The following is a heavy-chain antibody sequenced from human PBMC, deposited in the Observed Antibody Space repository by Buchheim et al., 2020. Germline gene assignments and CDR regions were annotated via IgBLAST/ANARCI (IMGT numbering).Heavy chain of an antibody. CDR2: ISSSSSYI. CDR1: GFTFSSYW. V-gene: IGHV3-21*01. Sequence: EVQLVESGGGLVQPGGSLRLSCAASGFTFSSYWMSWVRQAPGKGLEWVSSISSSSSYIYYGDLVKGRFTISRDNAKNSLYLQMNSPRVEDTAIYYCVTWGRTAAGATWYFEHWGQGTL. CDR3: VTWGRTAAGATWYFEH. D-gene: IGHD6-13*01. J-gene: IGHJ1*01.